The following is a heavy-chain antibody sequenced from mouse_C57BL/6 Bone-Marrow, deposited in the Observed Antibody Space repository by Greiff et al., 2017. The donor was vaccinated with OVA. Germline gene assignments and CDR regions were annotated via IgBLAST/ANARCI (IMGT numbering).Heavy chain of an antibody. Sequence: QVHVKQSGAELVKPGASVKLSCKASGYTFTEYTIHWVKQRSGQGLEWIGWFYPGSGSIKYNEKFKDKATLTADKSSSTVYMELSRLTSEDSAVYFCARHEDAYYYGSSYFAYWGQGTLVTVSA. CDR3: ARHEDAYYYGSSYFAY. D-gene: IGHD1-1*01. J-gene: IGHJ3*01. CDR2: FYPGSGSI. V-gene: IGHV1-62-2*01. CDR1: GYTFTEYT.